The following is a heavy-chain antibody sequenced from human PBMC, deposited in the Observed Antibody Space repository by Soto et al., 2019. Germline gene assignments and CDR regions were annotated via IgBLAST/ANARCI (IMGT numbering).Heavy chain of an antibody. CDR2: IYYSGST. J-gene: IGHJ4*02. D-gene: IGHD2-2*02. Sequence: PSETLSLTCTVSGGSISSGGYYWSWIRQHPGKGLEWIGYIYYSGSTYYNPSLKSRVTISVDTSKNQFSLKLSSVTAADTAVYYCAREGYCSSTICYTAFDYWGQGTLVTVS. CDR3: AREGYCSSTICYTAFDY. V-gene: IGHV4-31*03. CDR1: GGSISSGGYY.